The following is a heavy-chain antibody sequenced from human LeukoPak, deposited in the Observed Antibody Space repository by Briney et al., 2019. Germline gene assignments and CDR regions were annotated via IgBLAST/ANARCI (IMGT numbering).Heavy chain of an antibody. D-gene: IGHD3-9*01. CDR3: ARGLRYFGWLYES. CDR1: GGSINSRNYY. J-gene: IGHJ5*02. CDR2: IDTTGGT. V-gene: IGHV4-61*02. Sequence: ASETLSLTCTVSGGSINSRNYYWSWIRQPAGKGLEWIGRIDTTGGTNFNPSLKSRVIISVDTPKNQFSLRLSSVTAADTAVYYCARGLRYFGWLYESWGQGSLVTVSS.